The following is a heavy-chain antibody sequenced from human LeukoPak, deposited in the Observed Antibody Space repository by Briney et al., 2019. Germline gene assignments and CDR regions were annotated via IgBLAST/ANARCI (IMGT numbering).Heavy chain of an antibody. V-gene: IGHV1-18*01. D-gene: IGHD3-10*01. CDR1: GYTFTSYG. CDR3: ARDRITYYYGSGSYYLHYYFDH. J-gene: IGHJ4*02. CDR2: ISAYNGNT. Sequence: ASVKVSCKASGYTFTSYGISWVRQAPGQGLEWMGWISAYNGNTNYAQKLQGRVTMTTDTSTSTAYMELRSLRSDDTAVYYCARDRITYYYGSGSYYLHYYFDHWGQGTLVTVSS.